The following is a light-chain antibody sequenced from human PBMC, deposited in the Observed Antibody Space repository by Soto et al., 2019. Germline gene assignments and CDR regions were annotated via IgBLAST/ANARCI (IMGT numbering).Light chain of an antibody. Sequence: FMLTQPHSVSESPGKTLSISCTRSSGSIANNYVQWYQQRPGSAPTTVIYENNQRLSGVPDRFSGSTDGSSNSASLTISGLQTEDDADYNCQSYDSDFVVFGGGTKVTVL. V-gene: IGLV6-57*04. CDR1: SGSIANNY. J-gene: IGLJ2*01. CDR2: ENN. CDR3: QSYDSDFVV.